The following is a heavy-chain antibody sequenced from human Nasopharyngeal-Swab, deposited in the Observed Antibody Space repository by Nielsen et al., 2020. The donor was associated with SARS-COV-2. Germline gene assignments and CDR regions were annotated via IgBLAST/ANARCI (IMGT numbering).Heavy chain of an antibody. D-gene: IGHD6-6*01. CDR2: ISYDGINK. J-gene: IGHJ5*02. CDR3: AREAKAARLAHWFDP. Sequence: GESLKISCAASGFTFSSYAMHWVRQAPGKGLEWVAVISYDGINKYYADSVKGRFTISRDNSKNTLYLQMNSLRAEDTAVYYCAREAKAARLAHWFDPWGQGTLVTVSS. V-gene: IGHV3-30*04. CDR1: GFTFSSYA.